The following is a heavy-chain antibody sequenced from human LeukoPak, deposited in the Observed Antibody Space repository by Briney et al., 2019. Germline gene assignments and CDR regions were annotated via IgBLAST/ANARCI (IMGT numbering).Heavy chain of an antibody. D-gene: IGHD1-26*01. Sequence: SETLSLTCTVSGGSISSYYWSRIRQPPGKGLEWIGYIYYTGSTNYNPSLKSRVTISVDTSKNQFSLKLSSVTAADTAVYYCARDRVGATPGYYYYGMDVWGQGTTVTVSS. CDR1: GGSISSYY. CDR3: ARDRVGATPGYYYYGMDV. CDR2: IYYTGST. J-gene: IGHJ6*02. V-gene: IGHV4-59*01.